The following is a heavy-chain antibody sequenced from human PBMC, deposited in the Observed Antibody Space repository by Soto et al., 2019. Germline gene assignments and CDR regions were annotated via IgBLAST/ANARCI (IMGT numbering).Heavy chain of an antibody. CDR3: ASLSITMIVQD. V-gene: IGHV4-39*01. J-gene: IGHJ3*01. CDR2: IYYSGST. CDR1: CGSISSSSYY. D-gene: IGHD3-22*01. Sequence: QLQLQESGPGLVKPSETLSLTCTVSCGSISSSSYYWGWIRQPPGKGLEWIGSIYYSGSTYYNPSLKSRVTISVDTSKNQFSLKLSSVTAADTAVYYCASLSITMIVQDWGQGTMVTVSS.